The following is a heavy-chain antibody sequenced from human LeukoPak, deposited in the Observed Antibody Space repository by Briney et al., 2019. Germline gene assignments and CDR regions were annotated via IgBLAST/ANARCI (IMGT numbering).Heavy chain of an antibody. Sequence: GASVKVSCKASGYTFTSYDINWVRQATGQGLEWMGWMNPNSGNTGYAQKFQGRVTMTRNTSISTAYMELSSLRSDDTAVYYCARDRTGRIIDFDYWGQGTLVTVSS. CDR2: MNPNSGNT. CDR1: GYTFTSYD. J-gene: IGHJ4*02. V-gene: IGHV1-8*01. CDR3: ARDRTGRIIDFDY. D-gene: IGHD1-14*01.